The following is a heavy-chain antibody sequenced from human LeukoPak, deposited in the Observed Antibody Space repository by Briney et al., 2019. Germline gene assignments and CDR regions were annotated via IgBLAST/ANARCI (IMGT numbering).Heavy chain of an antibody. CDR1: GFTFSSYG. Sequence: GGSLRLSCAASGFTFSSYGMHWVRQGPGKGLVWVSRINTDGSSTSNADSVKGQFTISRDNAKNTLYLQMNSLRAEDTAGYCARDYLCAFDIWGQGTMVTVSS. CDR3: ARDYLCAFDI. V-gene: IGHV3-74*01. CDR2: INTDGSST. J-gene: IGHJ3*02. D-gene: IGHD5-12*01.